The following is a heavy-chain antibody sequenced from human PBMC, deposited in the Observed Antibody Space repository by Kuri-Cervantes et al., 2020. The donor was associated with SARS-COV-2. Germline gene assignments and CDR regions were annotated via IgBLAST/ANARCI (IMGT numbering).Heavy chain of an antibody. J-gene: IGHJ6*03. D-gene: IGHD6-13*01. V-gene: IGHV1-18*04. CDR1: GYTFTSYG. Sequence: ASVKVSCKASGYTFTSYGISWVRQAPGQGLEWMGWISAYNGNTNYAQKLQGRVTMTTDTSTSTAYMELRSLRSDDTAVYYCARKGAAAGTSYYMDVWGKGTTVTVSS. CDR2: ISAYNGNT. CDR3: ARKGAAAGTSYYMDV.